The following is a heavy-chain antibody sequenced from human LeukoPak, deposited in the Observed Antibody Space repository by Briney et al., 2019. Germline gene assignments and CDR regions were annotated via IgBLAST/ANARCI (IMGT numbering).Heavy chain of an antibody. Sequence: GGSLRLSCAASGFTFSTYSMSWVRQAPGKGLEWVSVIYSGGSTYYADSVKGRFTISRDNSKNTLYLQMNSLRAEDTAVYYCATTVVTPTEYYFDYWGQGTLVTVSS. CDR2: IYSGGST. CDR1: GFTFSTYS. D-gene: IGHD4-23*01. J-gene: IGHJ4*02. CDR3: ATTVVTPTEYYFDY. V-gene: IGHV3-53*01.